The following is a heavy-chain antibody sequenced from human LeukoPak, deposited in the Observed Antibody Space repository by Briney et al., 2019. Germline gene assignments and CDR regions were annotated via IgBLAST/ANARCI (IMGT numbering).Heavy chain of an antibody. D-gene: IGHD3-16*02. CDR1: GFTFSDYY. J-gene: IGHJ4*02. CDR3: ARDGPGGYEWASPYDYVWGSYRYGFGY. Sequence: GGSLRLSCEASGFTFSDYYMSWIRQAPGKGLEWVSYISSSGSTIYYADSVKGRFTISRDNAKNSLYLQMNSLRAEDTAVYYCARDGPGGYEWASPYDYVWGSYRYGFGYWGQGTLVTVSS. CDR2: ISSSGSTI. V-gene: IGHV3-11*01.